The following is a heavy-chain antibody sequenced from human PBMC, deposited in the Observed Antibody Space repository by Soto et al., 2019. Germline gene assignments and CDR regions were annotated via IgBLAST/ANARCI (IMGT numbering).Heavy chain of an antibody. Sequence: QVQLVESGGGVVQPGRSLRLSCAASGFTFRDYAMHWVRQAPGKGLECVAVISYDGGNKFYRDYVKGRFTISRDNSKNPLNLQINSLRYEDTAVYYCARGDREDIAVVIGVRPGEYGVDVWGQGTTVTVSS. CDR2: ISYDGGNK. J-gene: IGHJ6*02. V-gene: IGHV3-30-3*01. CDR1: GFTFRDYA. CDR3: ARGDREDIAVVIGVRPGEYGVDV. D-gene: IGHD2-15*01.